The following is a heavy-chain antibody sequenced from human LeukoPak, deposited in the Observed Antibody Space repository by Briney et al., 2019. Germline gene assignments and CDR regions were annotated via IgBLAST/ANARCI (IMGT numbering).Heavy chain of an antibody. Sequence: SETLSLTCTVSVASISSYYWSWIRQPPGRGLEWIGFISNSGVPTYNPSLRGRVTISLDTSKNQFSLKLNSVTAADTAVYYCVSESRQLGNWGQGTLVTVSS. J-gene: IGHJ4*02. D-gene: IGHD1-1*01. CDR3: VSESRQLGN. CDR2: ISNSGVP. V-gene: IGHV4-59*01. CDR1: VASISSYY.